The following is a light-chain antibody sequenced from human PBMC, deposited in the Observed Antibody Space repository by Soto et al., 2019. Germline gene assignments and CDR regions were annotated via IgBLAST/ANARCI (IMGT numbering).Light chain of an antibody. V-gene: IGKV4-1*01. J-gene: IGKJ2*01. Sequence: DIVMTQSPDSLAVSLGERATINCKSSQSVLYSSNNKNYLAWYQQRPGQPPKLLIYWASTRESGVPDRFSGSGSGTDFTHTNTSLQAEDVAVYYCQQYESTPPTFGQGTKLEIK. CDR3: QQYESTPPT. CDR2: WAS. CDR1: QSVLYSSNNKNY.